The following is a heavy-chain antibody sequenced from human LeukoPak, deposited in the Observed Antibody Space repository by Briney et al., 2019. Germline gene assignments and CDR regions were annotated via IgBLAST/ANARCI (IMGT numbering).Heavy chain of an antibody. J-gene: IGHJ5*02. CDR2: INHSGST. D-gene: IGHD2-2*01. V-gene: IGHV4-34*01. CDR1: GGSFSGYY. CDR3: ARDQGWFDP. Sequence: SETLSLTCAVYGGSFSGYYWSWIRQPPGKGLEWIGEINHSGSTNYNPPLKSRVTISVDTSKNQFSLKLSSVTAADTAVYYCARDQGWFDPWGQGTLVSVSS.